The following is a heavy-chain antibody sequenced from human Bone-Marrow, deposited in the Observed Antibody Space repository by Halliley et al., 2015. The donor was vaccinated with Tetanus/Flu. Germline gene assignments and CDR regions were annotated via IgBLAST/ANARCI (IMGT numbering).Heavy chain of an antibody. CDR2: IWYDGKNK. Sequence: SLRLSCAASGFTFSSYGMHWVRQAPGKGLEWVAVIWYDGKNKYYADSVKGRFTISRDNSKNTLYMQMNSLRAEDTAVYYCARVGGLWRLGRYGMDGWGQGPTVTVS. CDR3: ARVGGLWRLGRYGMDG. J-gene: IGHJ6*02. D-gene: IGHD3-16*01. V-gene: IGHV3-33*01. CDR1: GFTFSSYG.